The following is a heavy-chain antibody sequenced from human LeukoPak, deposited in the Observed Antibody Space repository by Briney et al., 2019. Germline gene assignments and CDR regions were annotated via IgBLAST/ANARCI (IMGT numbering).Heavy chain of an antibody. CDR1: GFTFDDYA. CDR2: ISWNSGTT. D-gene: IGHD6-13*01. CDR3: AKDRSSGAAAGYYYYYYAMDV. Sequence: PGRSLRLSCAASGFTFDDYAMHWVRQAPGKGLEWVSGISWNSGTTDYADSVKGRFTISRDNAKNSLYLQMNSLRAEDTALYYCAKDRSSGAAAGYYYYYYAMDVWGQGTAVAVSS. J-gene: IGHJ6*02. V-gene: IGHV3-9*01.